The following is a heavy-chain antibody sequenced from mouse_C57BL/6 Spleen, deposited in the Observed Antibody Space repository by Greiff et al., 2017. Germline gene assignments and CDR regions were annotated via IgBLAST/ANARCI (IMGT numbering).Heavy chain of an antibody. D-gene: IGHD1-1*01. CDR2: IYPGNSDT. Sequence: SGTVLARPGASVKMSCKTSGYTFTSYWMHWVKQRPGQGLAWIGAIYPGNSDTSYNQKFKGKAKLTAVTSASTAYMELSSLTNEDSAVYYCTRDYGRSYDWFAYWGQGTLVTVSA. V-gene: IGHV1-5*01. CDR1: GYTFTSYW. J-gene: IGHJ3*01. CDR3: TRDYGRSYDWFAY.